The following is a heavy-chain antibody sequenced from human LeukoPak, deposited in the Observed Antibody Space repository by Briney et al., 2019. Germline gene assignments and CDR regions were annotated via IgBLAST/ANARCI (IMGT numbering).Heavy chain of an antibody. V-gene: IGHV4-39*07. CDR1: GGSISSSSYY. CDR3: ARGYSSSYYYGMDV. J-gene: IGHJ6*02. CDR2: INHSGST. D-gene: IGHD6-6*01. Sequence: SETLSLTCTVSGGSISSSSYYWGWIRQPPGKGLEWIGEINHSGSTNYNPSLKSRVTISVDTSKNQFSLKLSSVTAADTAVYYCARGYSSSYYYGMDVWGQGTTVTVSS.